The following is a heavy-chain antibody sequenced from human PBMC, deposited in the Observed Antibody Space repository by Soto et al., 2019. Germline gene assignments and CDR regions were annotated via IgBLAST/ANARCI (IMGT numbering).Heavy chain of an antibody. CDR1: GFTFSDYA. Sequence: VQLVESGGGVVQPGRSLRLSCAASGFTFSDYAMYWVRQAPGKGLEWVAVVSHDGRNTHYADSVKGRFTISRDSSKNTVALEMSSLGAEDTAVYYCAKGGRQWLVTSDFNYWGQGALVTVSS. V-gene: IGHV3-30*18. CDR3: AKGGRQWLVTSDFNY. CDR2: VSHDGRNT. D-gene: IGHD6-19*01. J-gene: IGHJ4*02.